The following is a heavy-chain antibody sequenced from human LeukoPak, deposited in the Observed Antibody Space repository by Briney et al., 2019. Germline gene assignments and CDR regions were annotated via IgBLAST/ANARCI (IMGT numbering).Heavy chain of an antibody. CDR3: ASQLGGTTFH. J-gene: IGHJ4*02. CDR2: VYFSGIT. CDR1: GGSISGYY. Sequence: SETLSLTCTVSGGSISGYYWSWIRQPPGKGLEWIGYVYFSGITNYSPSLKSRVSISLDTSKSQFSLKLSSVTAADTAVYYCASQLGGTTFHWGQGTLVTVSS. D-gene: IGHD3-16*01. V-gene: IGHV4-59*01.